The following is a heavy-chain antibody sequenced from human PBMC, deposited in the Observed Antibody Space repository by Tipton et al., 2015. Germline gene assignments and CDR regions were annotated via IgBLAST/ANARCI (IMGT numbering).Heavy chain of an antibody. V-gene: IGHV3-23*01. J-gene: IGHJ6*02. D-gene: IGHD3-16*01. CDR3: AKDLSTLGIYGFDV. CDR2: IRGSGYIT. Sequence: SLRLSCAASGISFNMYAMNWVRQAPGRGLEWVSTIRGSGYITYYADSVKGRFTISRDISKSTLFLQMNSLRAEDTALYYCAKDLSTLGIYGFDVWGQGTTVIVSS. CDR1: GISFNMYA.